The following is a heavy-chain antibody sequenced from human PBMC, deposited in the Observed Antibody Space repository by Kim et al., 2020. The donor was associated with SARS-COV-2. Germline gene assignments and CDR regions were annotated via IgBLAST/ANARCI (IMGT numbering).Heavy chain of an antibody. D-gene: IGHD3-16*01. Sequence: ESVKSRFTISRDTSKNTLYLKMNNLRTEDTAVYYCARESLLGDCSFGAFDIWGQGTRVTVSA. CDR3: ARESLLGDCSFGAFDI. V-gene: IGHV3-30*07. J-gene: IGHJ3*02.